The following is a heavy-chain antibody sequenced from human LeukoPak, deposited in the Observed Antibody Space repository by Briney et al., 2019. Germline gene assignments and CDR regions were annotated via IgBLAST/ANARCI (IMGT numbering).Heavy chain of an antibody. Sequence: PGRSLRLSCAASGFTFSSYGMHWVRQAPGKGLEWVAVIWYDGSNKYYADSVKGRFTISRDNSKNTLHLQMNSLRPEDTAVYYCARDQDPGAFDIWGQGTMVTVSS. CDR3: ARDQDPGAFDI. CDR2: IWYDGSNK. J-gene: IGHJ3*02. CDR1: GFTFSSYG. V-gene: IGHV3-33*01.